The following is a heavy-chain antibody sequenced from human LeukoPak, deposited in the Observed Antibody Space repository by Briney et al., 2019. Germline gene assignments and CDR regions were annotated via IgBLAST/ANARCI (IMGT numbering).Heavy chain of an antibody. V-gene: IGHV1-2*04. CDR2: INPNSGGT. Sequence: ASVKVSCKASGYTFTGYYMHWVRQAPGQGLEWMGWINPNSGGTNYAQKFQGWVTMTRDTSISTAYMELSRLRSDDTAVYYCARDITWELLRAVHYYYGMDVWGQGTTVTVSS. CDR1: GYTFTGYY. CDR3: ARDITWELLRAVHYYYGMDV. D-gene: IGHD1-26*01. J-gene: IGHJ6*02.